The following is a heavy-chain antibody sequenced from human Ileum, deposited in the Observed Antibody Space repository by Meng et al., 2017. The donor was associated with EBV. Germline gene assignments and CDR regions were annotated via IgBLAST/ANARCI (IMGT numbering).Heavy chain of an antibody. J-gene: IGHJ4*02. CDR2: IYHSGSI. Sequence: QGVCQVMGKPAGTLPLTCAVVRGSSSSSNSWLWVRQHTGKGMEWIGEIYHSGSINYNPSLKSRVTISADKSKNQFSLKLSSVTTADTAVYYCASFPPPGKQWLVTDYWGQGTLVTVSS. CDR1: RGSSSSSNS. CDR3: ASFPPPGKQWLVTDY. D-gene: IGHD6-19*01. V-gene: IGHV4-4*02.